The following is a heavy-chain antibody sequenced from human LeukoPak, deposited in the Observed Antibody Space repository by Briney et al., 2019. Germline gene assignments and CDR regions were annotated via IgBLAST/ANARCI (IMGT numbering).Heavy chain of an antibody. V-gene: IGHV1-3*01. CDR3: ARDGGSWFPDWFDP. J-gene: IGHJ5*02. D-gene: IGHD6-13*01. Sequence: ASVKVSCKASGYTFTSYAMHWVRQAPGQRLEWMGWINAGNGNTKYSQKFQGRVTITRDTSASTAYMEPSSLRSEDTAVYYCARDGGSWFPDWFDPWGQGTLVTVSS. CDR1: GYTFTSYA. CDR2: INAGNGNT.